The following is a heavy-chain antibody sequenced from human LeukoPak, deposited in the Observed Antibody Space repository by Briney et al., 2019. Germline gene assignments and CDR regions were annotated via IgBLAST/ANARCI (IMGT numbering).Heavy chain of an antibody. Sequence: GGSLRLSCAASGFTFDDYAMHWVRQAPGKGLEWVSGISWNSGSIGYADSVKGRFTISRDNAKNSLYLQMNSLRAEDTALYYCAKVLGGSELGEGMDVWGQGTTVTVSS. CDR3: AKVLGGSELGEGMDV. CDR1: GFTFDDYA. V-gene: IGHV3-9*01. D-gene: IGHD7-27*01. J-gene: IGHJ6*02. CDR2: ISWNSGSI.